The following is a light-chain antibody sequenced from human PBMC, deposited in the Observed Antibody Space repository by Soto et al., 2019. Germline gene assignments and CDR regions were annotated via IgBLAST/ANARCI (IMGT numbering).Light chain of an antibody. CDR2: ASS. CDR1: QSVTSNY. Sequence: ALTQSPGTVSLSPGERATLSCRASQSVTSNYLAWYKQKPGQATRLLIYASSSRATGMPDWFSGSGCETDFTLTISRVESEDFAVYVCQHYGSSVPWKFGHGIKVDIK. CDR3: QHYGSSVPWK. V-gene: IGKV3-20*01. J-gene: IGKJ1*01.